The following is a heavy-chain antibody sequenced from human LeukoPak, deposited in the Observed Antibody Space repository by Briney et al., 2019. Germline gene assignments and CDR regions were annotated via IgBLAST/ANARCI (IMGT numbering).Heavy chain of an antibody. J-gene: IGHJ4*02. CDR2: ILPILGTG. CDR1: GGTFNTYA. D-gene: IGHD3-22*01. CDR3: ARDTYYYDSSGYYDY. V-gene: IGHV1-69*06. Sequence: SVKVSCKASGGTFNTYAISWVRQAPGQGLEWMGGILPILGTGNYAQKFQGRVTITADKSTSTAYMELSSLRSEDTAVYYCARDTYYYDSSGYYDYWGQGTLVTVSS.